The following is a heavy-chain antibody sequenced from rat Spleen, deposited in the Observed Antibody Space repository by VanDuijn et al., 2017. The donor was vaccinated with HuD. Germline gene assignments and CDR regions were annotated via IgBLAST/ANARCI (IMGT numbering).Heavy chain of an antibody. Sequence: EVQLQESGPGLVKPSQSLSLTCSVTGYSITSSYRWNWIRKFPGNKLEWMGYINIAGSTNYNPSLKSRISITRDTSKNQFFLQVNSVTNEDTATYYCARSGTLITTDYYVMDAWGQGASVTVSS. D-gene: IGHD1-10*01. J-gene: IGHJ4*01. CDR2: INIAGST. CDR3: ARSGTLITTDYYVMDA. V-gene: IGHV3-3*01. CDR1: GYSITSSYR.